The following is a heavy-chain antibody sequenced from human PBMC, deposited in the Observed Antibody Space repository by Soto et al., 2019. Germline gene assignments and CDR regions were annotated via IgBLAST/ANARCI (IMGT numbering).Heavy chain of an antibody. CDR2: ISSDGGDK. Sequence: QVQLVESGGGVVQPGRSLRLSCVASGFTFRNYAMHWVRQAPGKGLEWVTVISSDGGDKYYADSVKGRFTISRDNSKNTMYLQMNGLRPEDTAVYYCAKDHDLGAAEYYFDCWCQGTLVTVSS. CDR1: GFTFRNYA. D-gene: IGHD6-13*01. V-gene: IGHV3-30-3*01. CDR3: AKDHDLGAAEYYFDC. J-gene: IGHJ4*02.